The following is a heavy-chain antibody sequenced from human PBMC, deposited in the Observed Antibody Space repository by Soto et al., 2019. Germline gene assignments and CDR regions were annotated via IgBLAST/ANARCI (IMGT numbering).Heavy chain of an antibody. CDR2: IWYDGSNK. D-gene: IGHD5-18*01. Sequence: PGGSPRLSCAASGFTFSSYGMHWVRQAPGKGLEWVAVIWYDGSNKYYADSVKGRFTISRDNSKNTLYLQMNSLRAEDTAVYYCARSPYRYGPIDYWGQGTLVTVSS. CDR1: GFTFSSYG. J-gene: IGHJ4*02. CDR3: ARSPYRYGPIDY. V-gene: IGHV3-33*01.